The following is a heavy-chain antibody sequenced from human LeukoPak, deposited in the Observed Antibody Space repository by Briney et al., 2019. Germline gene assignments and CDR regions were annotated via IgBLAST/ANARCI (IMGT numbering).Heavy chain of an antibody. CDR3: ATEGTEGRGSFGWFDS. V-gene: IGHV3-7*01. J-gene: IGHJ5*01. D-gene: IGHD3-16*01. CDR2: IKEDGSVK. CDR1: GFTFSDYW. Sequence: QPGGSLRLSCVAYGFTFSDYWMTWVRQVPGKGLEWVANIKEDGSVKYYVDSVKGRFTISRDNAKNSLYLQLNSLRVEDTAVYYCATEGTEGRGSFGWFDSWGQGTLVTVSS.